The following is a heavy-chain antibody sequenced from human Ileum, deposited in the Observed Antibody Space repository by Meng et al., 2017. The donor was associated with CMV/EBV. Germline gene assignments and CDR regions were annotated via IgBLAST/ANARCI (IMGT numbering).Heavy chain of an antibody. D-gene: IGHD3-22*01. CDR3: AIDPSGYYYKF. V-gene: IGHV1-3*04. J-gene: IGHJ4*02. CDR2: INTANDNT. CDR1: GYPFPTYA. Sequence: SCMASGYPFPTYAIHWVRQAPGQRPEWMGWINTANDNTKYSQKFQGRVTFNRDTSASTAYMEMDSLRSEDTAVYYCAIDPSGYYYKFWGQGTLVTVSS.